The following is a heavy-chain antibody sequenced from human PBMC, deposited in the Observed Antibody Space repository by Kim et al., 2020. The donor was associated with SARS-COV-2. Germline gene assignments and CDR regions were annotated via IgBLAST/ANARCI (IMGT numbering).Heavy chain of an antibody. D-gene: IGHD6-13*01. CDR2: IYYSGST. V-gene: IGHV4-59*01. Sequence: SETLSLTCTVSGGSISSYYWSWIRQPPGKGLEWIGYIYYSGSTNYNPSLKSRVTISVDTSKNQFSLKLSSVNAADTAVYYCARDSYSRALHGWYGMDVWGQGTTVTVSS. J-gene: IGHJ6*02. CDR1: GGSISSYY. CDR3: ARDSYSRALHGWYGMDV.